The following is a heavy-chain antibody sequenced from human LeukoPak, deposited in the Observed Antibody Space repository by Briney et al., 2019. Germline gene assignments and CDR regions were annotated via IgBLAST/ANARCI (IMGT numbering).Heavy chain of an antibody. CDR3: AKGGGVVVVAAASGAFDI. Sequence: GGSLRLSCAASGFNFGDYGMSWVRQAPGKGLEWVSGIDWNGANTNYADSVRGRFTISRDNSKNTLYLQMNSLRAEDTAVYYCAKGGGVVVVAAASGAFDIWGQGTMVTVSS. J-gene: IGHJ3*02. D-gene: IGHD2-15*01. CDR1: GFNFGDYG. CDR2: IDWNGANT. V-gene: IGHV3-20*04.